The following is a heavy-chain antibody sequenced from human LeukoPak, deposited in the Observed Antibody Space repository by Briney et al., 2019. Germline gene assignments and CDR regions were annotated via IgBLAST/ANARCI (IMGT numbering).Heavy chain of an antibody. Sequence: SETLSLTCKVSNYTMNSGYYWSWIRQTPGNGLEWIVETTHSGSTDYSPSLKSRVSVSVDTSKNQFSLRLTSVTAADTAVYYCARGPAYSWLRSGSVCFFDFWGQGVLVTVSS. D-gene: IGHD6-19*01. V-gene: IGHV4-34*01. J-gene: IGHJ4*02. CDR2: TTHSGST. CDR3: ARGPAYSWLRSGSVCFFDF. CDR1: NYTMNSGYY.